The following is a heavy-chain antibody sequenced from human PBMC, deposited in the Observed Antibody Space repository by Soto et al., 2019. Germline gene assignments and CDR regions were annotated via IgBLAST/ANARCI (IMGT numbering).Heavy chain of an antibody. D-gene: IGHD3-9*01. CDR1: GYTFTSYD. Sequence: ASVKVSCKASGYTFTSYDINWVRQATGQGLEWMGWMNPNSGNTGYAQKFQGRVTMTRNTSISTAYMELSSLRSEDTAVYYCARPIFTRVGAFDIWGQGTMVTVSS. J-gene: IGHJ3*02. V-gene: IGHV1-8*01. CDR3: ARPIFTRVGAFDI. CDR2: MNPNSGNT.